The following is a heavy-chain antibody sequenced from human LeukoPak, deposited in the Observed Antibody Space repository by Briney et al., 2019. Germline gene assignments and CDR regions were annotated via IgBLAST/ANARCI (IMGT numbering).Heavy chain of an antibody. V-gene: IGHV3-23*01. CDR1: GFTFSSYA. D-gene: IGHD2-2*01. CDR2: ISGSGGST. Sequence: GGSLRLSCAASGFTFSSYAMSRVRQAPGKGLEWVSAISGSGGSTFYADSVKGRFTISRDNSKNTLYLQMNSLRAEDTAVYYCAKLVVVPAATHYWGQGTLVTVSS. J-gene: IGHJ4*02. CDR3: AKLVVVPAATHY.